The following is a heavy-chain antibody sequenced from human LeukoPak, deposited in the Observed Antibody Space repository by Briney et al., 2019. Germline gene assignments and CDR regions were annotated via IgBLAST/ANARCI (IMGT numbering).Heavy chain of an antibody. CDR1: RASITRTDYY. J-gene: IGHJ5*02. CDR2: IHYSGSAYSGSA. Sequence: PSETLSLTCAISRASITRTDYYWSWIRQPPGKGLEWIGYIHYSGSAYSGSAYYNPSLKSRVTISEDTSKNQFSLKLTSVTAADTAVYYCAGTPDWFGPWGQGTLVTVSS. CDR3: AGTPDWFGP. V-gene: IGHV4-30-4*01.